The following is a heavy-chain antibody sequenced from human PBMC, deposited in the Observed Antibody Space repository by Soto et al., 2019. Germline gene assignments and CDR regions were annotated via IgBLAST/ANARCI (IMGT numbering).Heavy chain of an antibody. CDR2: INGGNGKT. D-gene: IGHD3-16*01. CDR1: GYTFTGYA. CDR3: ARDWGRDLLGY. V-gene: IGHV1-3*05. Sequence: QVQLVQSGTEEKKPGASVKVSCKASGYTFTGYAIHWVRQAPGQRLEWMGWINGGNGKTKYSENFQGRVTLSRDSAASIDYMELSSLTSEDTAVYYRARDWGRDLLGYWGQGTLVTVSS. J-gene: IGHJ4*02.